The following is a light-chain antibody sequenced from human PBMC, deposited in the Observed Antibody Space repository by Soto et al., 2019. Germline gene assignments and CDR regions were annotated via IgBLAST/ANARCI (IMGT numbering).Light chain of an antibody. J-gene: IGKJ5*01. Sequence: DIQLTQSPSFLSASVGYRFTITCRASQGISSYLAWYQKKPGKAPKLLMYAASTLQSGVPSRFSGSGSGTEFTLTISSLQPEDFATYYCQQANSFPITFGQGTRLEI. CDR3: QQANSFPIT. V-gene: IGKV1-9*01. CDR1: QGISSY. CDR2: AAS.